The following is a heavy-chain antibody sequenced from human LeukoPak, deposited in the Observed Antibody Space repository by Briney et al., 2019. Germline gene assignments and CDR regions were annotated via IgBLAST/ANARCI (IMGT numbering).Heavy chain of an antibody. CDR2: INHSGST. CDR1: GGSFGGYY. CDR3: ARGPYCSSSSCSYGLDV. J-gene: IGHJ6*02. V-gene: IGHV4-34*01. D-gene: IGHD2-2*01. Sequence: PSETLTLTCAVYGGSFGGYYWGWIRQPPGKGLEWIGEINHSGSTNYNPSLKSRVTISVDTSKNQFSLKLNSVTAADTAVYYCARGPYCSSSSCSYGLDVWGQGTTVTVSS.